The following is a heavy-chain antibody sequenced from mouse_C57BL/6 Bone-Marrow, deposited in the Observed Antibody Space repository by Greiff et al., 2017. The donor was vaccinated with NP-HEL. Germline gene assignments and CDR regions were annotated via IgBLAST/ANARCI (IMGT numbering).Heavy chain of an antibody. Sequence: VQLQQSGPELVKPGASVKISCKASGYAFSSSWMNWVKQRPGKGLEWIGRIYPGDGDTNYNGKFKGKATLTADKSSSTAYMRLSSLTSEDSAVYFCARGGITTVDWYFDVWGTGTTVTVSS. J-gene: IGHJ1*03. D-gene: IGHD1-1*01. CDR3: ARGGITTVDWYFDV. V-gene: IGHV1-82*01. CDR1: GYAFSSSW. CDR2: IYPGDGDT.